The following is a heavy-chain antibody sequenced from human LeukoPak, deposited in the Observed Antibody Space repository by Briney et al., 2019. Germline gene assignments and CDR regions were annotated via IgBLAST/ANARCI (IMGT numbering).Heavy chain of an antibody. CDR2: INNDGTVT. CDR3: ATVSEY. Sequence: GGSLRLSCAASGFTFNYFWMHWVRQVPGKGPVWVSGINNDGTVTYYADSVKGRLTISRDNAKNTVYLQMNGLRAEDTSVYFCATVSEYWGQGTLVTVSS. V-gene: IGHV3-74*01. CDR1: GFTFNYFW. J-gene: IGHJ4*02.